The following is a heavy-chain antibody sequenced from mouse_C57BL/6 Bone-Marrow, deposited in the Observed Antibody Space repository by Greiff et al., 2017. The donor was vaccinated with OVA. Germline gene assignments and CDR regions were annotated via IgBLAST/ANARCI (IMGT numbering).Heavy chain of an antibody. CDR1: GFTFSSYA. V-gene: IGHV5-4*03. J-gene: IGHJ1*03. D-gene: IGHD4-1*01. Sequence: EVKLVESGGGLVKPGGSLKLSCAASGFTFSSYAMSWVRQTPEKRLEWVATISDGGSYTYYPDNVKGRFTISRDNAKNNLYLQMSHLKSEDTAMYYCAKVNWDWYFDVWGTGTTVTVSS. CDR2: ISDGGSYT. CDR3: AKVNWDWYFDV.